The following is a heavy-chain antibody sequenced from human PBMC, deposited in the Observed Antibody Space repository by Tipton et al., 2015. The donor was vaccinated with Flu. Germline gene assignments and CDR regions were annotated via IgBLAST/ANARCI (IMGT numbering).Heavy chain of an antibody. CDR2: IYPSGTT. J-gene: IGHJ4*02. D-gene: IGHD3-22*01. CDR1: GGSISRSY. CDR3: ASDSVGDYDSSGYYDD. Sequence: TLSLTCTVSGGSISRSYWNWIRQPAGKGLEWNGRIYPSGTTNYSPSLRSRVTVSVDTSKNQFSLRLSSVTAADTAVYYCASDSVGDYDSSGYYDDWGQGTLVTVSS. V-gene: IGHV4-4*07.